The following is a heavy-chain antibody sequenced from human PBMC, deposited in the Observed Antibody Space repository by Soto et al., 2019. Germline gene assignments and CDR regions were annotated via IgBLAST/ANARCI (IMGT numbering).Heavy chain of an antibody. CDR3: AHTRPPRISDF. Sequence: QSTLKESGPTLVKPTQTLTLTCTFSGFSLKTDGVGVGWIRQPPGKALEWLALIYWDDDKRYIPSLESRLTITKDTSKNPVVLTMTNMDPVDTATYFCAHTRPPRISDFLGQGTQVTVSS. CDR1: GFSLKTDGVG. V-gene: IGHV2-5*02. CDR2: IYWDDDK. J-gene: IGHJ4*02.